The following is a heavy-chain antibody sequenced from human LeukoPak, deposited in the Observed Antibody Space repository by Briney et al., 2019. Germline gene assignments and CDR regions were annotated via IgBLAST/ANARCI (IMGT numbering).Heavy chain of an antibody. CDR1: GFTFSSYS. Sequence: GGSLKLSCAASGFTFSSYSMNWVRQAPGKGLEWVSSISSSSSYIYYADSVKGRFTISRDNAKNSLYLQMNSLRAEDMALYYCAKGVGTSYHYHMDVWGKGTTVIVSS. J-gene: IGHJ6*03. CDR3: AKGVGTSYHYHMDV. CDR2: ISSSSSYI. V-gene: IGHV3-21*04. D-gene: IGHD1-26*01.